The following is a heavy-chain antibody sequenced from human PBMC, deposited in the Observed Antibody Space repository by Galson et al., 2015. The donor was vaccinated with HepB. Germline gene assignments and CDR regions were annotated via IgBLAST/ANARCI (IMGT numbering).Heavy chain of an antibody. CDR2: IIPIFGTA. J-gene: IGHJ4*02. CDR1: GGTFSSYA. CDR3: ARYCTNGVCYLDY. Sequence: SGGTFSSYAISWVRQAPGQGLEWMGGIIPIFGTASYAQKFQGRVTITADESTSTAYMELSSLRSEDTAVYYCARYCTNGVCYLDYWGQGTLVTVSS. D-gene: IGHD2-8*01. V-gene: IGHV1-69*01.